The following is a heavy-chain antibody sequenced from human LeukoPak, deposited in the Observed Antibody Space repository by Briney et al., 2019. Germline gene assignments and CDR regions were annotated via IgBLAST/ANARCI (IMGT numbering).Heavy chain of an antibody. V-gene: IGHV3-21*04. CDR2: ITSTSSYI. CDR1: GFTFSSYG. D-gene: IGHD3-10*01. CDR3: AKTPMVRGVIDAFDI. J-gene: IGHJ3*02. Sequence: GGSLRLSCAASGFTFSSYGMNWVRQAPGKGLEWVSSITSTSSYINYVDSVKGRFTISRDNAKNTLYLQMNSLRAEDTAVYYCAKTPMVRGVIDAFDIWGQGTMVTVSS.